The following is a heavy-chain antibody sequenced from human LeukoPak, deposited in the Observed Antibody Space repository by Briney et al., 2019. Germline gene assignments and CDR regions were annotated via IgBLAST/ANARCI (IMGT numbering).Heavy chain of an antibody. D-gene: IGHD2-15*01. V-gene: IGHV3-7*01. Sequence: PGGSLRLSCAASGFTFSSYWMTWVRQAPGKGLEWVANIRQDGSEKYYVDSVKGRFTIARDNAKNSLYLQMNSLRAEDTAVYFCARDGGRREDYWGQGTLVTVSS. CDR3: ARDGGRREDY. CDR1: GFTFSSYW. J-gene: IGHJ4*02. CDR2: IRQDGSEK.